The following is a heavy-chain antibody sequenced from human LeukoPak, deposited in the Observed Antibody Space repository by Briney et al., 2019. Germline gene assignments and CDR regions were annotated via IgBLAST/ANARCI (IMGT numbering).Heavy chain of an antibody. CDR2: ISSTSTYV. CDR3: ARFYD. D-gene: IGHD5/OR15-5a*01. Sequence: PGGSLRLSCAASGFTFSTYSMNWVRQAPGKGLEWVASISSTSTYVYYADSVKGRSTISRDNTKNPLFLQMNSLTAEDTAVYYCARFYDWGQGTLVTVSS. J-gene: IGHJ4*02. CDR1: GFTFSTYS. V-gene: IGHV3-21*03.